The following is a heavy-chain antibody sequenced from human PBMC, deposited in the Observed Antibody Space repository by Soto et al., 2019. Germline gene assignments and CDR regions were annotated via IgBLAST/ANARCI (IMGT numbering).Heavy chain of an antibody. CDR2: ISGSGGST. CDR1: GFTFSSYA. D-gene: IGHD3-22*01. CDR3: AKDRYYDSSGLDAFDI. Sequence: LRLSCAASGFTFSSYAMSWVRQAPGKGLEWVSAISGSGGSTYYADSVKGRFTISRDNSKNTLYLQMNSLRAEDTAVYYCAKDRYYDSSGLDAFDIWGQGTMVTVS. J-gene: IGHJ3*02. V-gene: IGHV3-23*01.